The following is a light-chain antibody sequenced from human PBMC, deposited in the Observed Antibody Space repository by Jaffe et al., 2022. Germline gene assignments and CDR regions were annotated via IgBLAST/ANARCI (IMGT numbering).Light chain of an antibody. J-gene: IGKJ3*01. CDR2: DAS. CDR3: QQRSDWAVT. CDR1: QSLGTY. Sequence: EIVLTQSPATLSVSAGERATLSCRASQSLGTYLAWYQQKPGQAPRLLIYDASSRATGIPARFSGGGSGSDFTLTISDLQPEDLAVYYCQQRSDWAVTFGPGTKVHVK. V-gene: IGKV3-11*01.